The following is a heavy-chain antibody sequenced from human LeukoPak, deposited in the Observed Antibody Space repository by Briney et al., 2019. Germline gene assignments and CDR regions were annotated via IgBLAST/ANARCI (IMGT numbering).Heavy chain of an antibody. CDR1: GFTINSFA. D-gene: IGHD1-26*01. J-gene: IGHJ4*02. CDR3: AKALSGHLPYFDS. CDR2: ITDSGD. V-gene: IGHV3-23*01. Sequence: GGSLRLSCEASGFTINSFAINWVRQAPGKGLEWISAITDSGDNYAGSVKGRFTISIDLSKSTVYLQMNSLRAEDTALYYCAKALSGHLPYFDSWGQGTLVTVSS.